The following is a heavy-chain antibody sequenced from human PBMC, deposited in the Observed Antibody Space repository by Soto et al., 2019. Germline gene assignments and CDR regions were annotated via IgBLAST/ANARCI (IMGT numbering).Heavy chain of an antibody. Sequence: ASVKVSCKASGYTFTSYDINWVRQATGQGLEWMGWMNPNSGNTGYAQKFQGRVTMTRNTSISTAYMELSSLRSEDTAVYYCARIAARGFLWYFQHWGQGTLVTVSS. CDR1: GYTFTSYD. CDR2: MNPNSGNT. V-gene: IGHV1-8*01. CDR3: ARIAARGFLWYFQH. D-gene: IGHD6-13*01. J-gene: IGHJ1*01.